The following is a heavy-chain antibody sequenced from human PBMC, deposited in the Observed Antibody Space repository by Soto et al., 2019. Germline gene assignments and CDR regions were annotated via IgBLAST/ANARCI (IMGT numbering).Heavy chain of an antibody. Sequence: EIQLVESGGGLVQPGGSLRLSCTASGFIFSANWMSWLRQAPGKGLEWVAHVNKHETLTFYVDSVKGRFTISRDNAKSSLYLQMNSLRIDDTAVYYCVSWDDIVVSNDWGQGILVTVSS. J-gene: IGHJ4*02. CDR3: VSWDDIVVSND. CDR1: GFIFSANW. D-gene: IGHD5-12*01. CDR2: VNKHETLT. V-gene: IGHV3-7*01.